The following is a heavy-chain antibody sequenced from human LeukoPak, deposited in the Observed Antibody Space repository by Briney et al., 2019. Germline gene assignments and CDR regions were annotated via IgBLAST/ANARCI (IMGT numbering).Heavy chain of an antibody. J-gene: IGHJ4*02. CDR3: ARAQRSIPWLFQY. Sequence: SDTLSLTCTVSGGSISSGDYYWSWIRQPPGKGLEWIGYIYYSGSTYYNPSLKSRVTISVDTSKNQFSLKLSSVTAADTAVYYCARAQRSIPWLFQYWGQGTLVTVSS. D-gene: IGHD3-9*01. CDR1: GGSISSGDYY. V-gene: IGHV4-30-4*02. CDR2: IYYSGST.